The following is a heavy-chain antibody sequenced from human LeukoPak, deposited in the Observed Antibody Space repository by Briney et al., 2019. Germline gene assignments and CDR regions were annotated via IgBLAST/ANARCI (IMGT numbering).Heavy chain of an antibody. Sequence: SETLSLTCTVSGGSISSGGYYWSWIRQHPGKGLEWIGYIYYSGSTYYNPSLKSRVTISVDTSKNQFSLKLSSVTAADTAVYYCARPAIVGTHDAFDIWGQGTMVTVSS. D-gene: IGHD3-22*01. J-gene: IGHJ3*02. V-gene: IGHV4-31*03. CDR2: IYYSGST. CDR3: ARPAIVGTHDAFDI. CDR1: GGSISSGGYY.